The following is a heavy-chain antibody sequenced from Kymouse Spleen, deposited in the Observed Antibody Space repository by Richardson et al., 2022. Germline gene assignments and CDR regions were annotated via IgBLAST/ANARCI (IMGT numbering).Heavy chain of an antibody. CDR3: ARDPITMVRGVIRGMDV. J-gene: IGHJ6*02. CDR2: INWNGGST. CDR1: GFTFDDYG. D-gene: IGHD3-10*01. Sequence: EVQLVESGGGVVRPGGSLRLSCAASGFTFDDYGMSWVRQAPGKGLEWVSGINWNGGSTGYADSVKGRFTISRDNAKNSLYLQMNSLRAEDTALYYCARDPITMVRGVIRGMDVWGQGTTVTVSS. V-gene: IGHV3-20*d01.